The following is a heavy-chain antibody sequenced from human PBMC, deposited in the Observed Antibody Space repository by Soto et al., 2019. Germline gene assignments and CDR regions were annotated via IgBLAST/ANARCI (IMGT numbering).Heavy chain of an antibody. Sequence: QITLKESGPTLVKPTQTLTLTCTFSGFSLAASGVGVAWIRQPPGKALEWLALIYWDDDKRYSPSLKNRLTITKDTFKNQVVLTMTNVDPVDTATYYCAHRPNGGIYRYTFDYWGQGIPVTVSS. V-gene: IGHV2-5*02. D-gene: IGHD3-16*02. CDR1: GFSLAASGVG. CDR3: AHRPNGGIYRYTFDY. CDR2: IYWDDDK. J-gene: IGHJ4*02.